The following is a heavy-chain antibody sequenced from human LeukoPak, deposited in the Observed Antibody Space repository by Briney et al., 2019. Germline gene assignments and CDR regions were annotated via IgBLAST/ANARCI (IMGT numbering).Heavy chain of an antibody. Sequence: VASVKVSCKASGYTFTSYAMNWVRQAPGQGLEWMGWISTNTGNPTYAQGFTGRFVFSLDISVSTAYLQISSLKAEDSAVYYCARQNTVAAPGTRFDPWGQGTLVTVSS. J-gene: IGHJ5*02. V-gene: IGHV7-4-1*02. CDR2: ISTNTGNP. CDR3: ARQNTVAAPGTRFDP. CDR1: GYTFTSYA. D-gene: IGHD6-13*01.